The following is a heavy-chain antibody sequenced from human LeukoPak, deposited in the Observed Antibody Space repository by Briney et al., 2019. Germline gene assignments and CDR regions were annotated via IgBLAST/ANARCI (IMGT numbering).Heavy chain of an antibody. CDR1: GFTFSSYS. CDR2: ISSSSSYI. V-gene: IGHV3-21*01. J-gene: IGHJ4*02. Sequence: PGGSLRLSCAASGFTFSSYSMNWVRQAPGKGLEWVSSISSSSSYIYYADSVKGRFTISRDNAKNSLYLQMNSLRAEDTAVYYCARVPTDRYFGVVIHFDYWGQGTLVTASS. D-gene: IGHD3-3*01. CDR3: ARVPTDRYFGVVIHFDY.